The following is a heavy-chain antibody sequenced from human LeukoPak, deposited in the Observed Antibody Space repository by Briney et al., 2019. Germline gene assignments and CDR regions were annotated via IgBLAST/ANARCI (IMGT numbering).Heavy chain of an antibody. CDR3: AKGMSGSCYSPFDY. CDR1: GFTFSSYW. CDR2: IKQDGSEK. J-gene: IGHJ4*02. Sequence: GGSLRLSCAASGFTFSSYWMSWVRQAPGKGLEWVANIKQDGSEKYYVDSVKGRFTISRDNSKNTLYLQMNSLRAEDTAVYYCAKGMSGSCYSPFDYWGLGTLVTVSS. V-gene: IGHV3-7*03. D-gene: IGHD2-15*01.